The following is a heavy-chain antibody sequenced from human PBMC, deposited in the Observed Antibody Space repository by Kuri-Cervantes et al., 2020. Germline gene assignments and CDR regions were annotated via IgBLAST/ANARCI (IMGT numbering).Heavy chain of an antibody. CDR3: ARDSPVAYDSSGYYYYDAFDI. Sequence: GESLKISCAASGFTFGSYGMHWVRQAPGKGLEWVAVIWYDGSNKYYADSVKGRFTISRDNSKNTLYLQMNSLRDEDTAVYYCARDSPVAYDSSGYYYYDAFDIWGQGTMVTVSS. V-gene: IGHV3-33*01. J-gene: IGHJ3*02. CDR2: IWYDGSNK. CDR1: GFTFGSYG. D-gene: IGHD3-22*01.